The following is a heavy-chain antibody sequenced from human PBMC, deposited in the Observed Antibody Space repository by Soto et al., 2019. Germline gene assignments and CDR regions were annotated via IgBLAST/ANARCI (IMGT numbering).Heavy chain of an antibody. CDR1: GFTFSSYG. V-gene: IGHV3-30*18. CDR3: EKELGRIGYYYDGMEG. D-gene: IGHD2-15*01. J-gene: IGHJ6*02. CDR2: KSYDGSNK. Sequence: QVQLVESGGGVVPPGRSLRLSCAASGFTFSSYGMHWVRQAPGKGLEWVAVKSYDGSNKYYADSVKGRFTISRDNSKNTLYLQMNSLSAEDTAVYYCEKELGRIGYYYDGMEGWGQGTTVTVSS.